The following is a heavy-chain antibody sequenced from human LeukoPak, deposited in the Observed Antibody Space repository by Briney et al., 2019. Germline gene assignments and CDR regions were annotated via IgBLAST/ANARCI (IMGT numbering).Heavy chain of an antibody. D-gene: IGHD5-12*01. CDR2: IIPIFGTA. J-gene: IGHJ6*03. CDR1: GGTFSSYA. Sequence: ASVKVSCKASGGTFSSYAISWVRQAPGQGLEWMGGIIPIFGTANYAQKFQGRVTITADKSTSTAYMELSSLRSEDTAVYYCARGGQYSGYDYYYYYYMDVWGKGTTVTVSS. V-gene: IGHV1-69*06. CDR3: ARGGQYSGYDYYYYYYMDV.